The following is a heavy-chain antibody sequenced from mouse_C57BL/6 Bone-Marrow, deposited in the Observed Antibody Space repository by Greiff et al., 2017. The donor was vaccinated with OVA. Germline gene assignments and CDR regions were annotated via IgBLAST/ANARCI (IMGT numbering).Heavy chain of an antibody. CDR3: ARERTITTVVAGDFDY. CDR2: IYPGDGDT. D-gene: IGHD1-1*01. CDR1: GYVFSSYW. J-gene: IGHJ2*01. V-gene: IGHV1-80*01. Sequence: VQLQQSGAELVKPGASVKISCKASGYVFSSYWMNWVKQRPGKGLAWIGQIYPGDGDTNYNGKFKGKATLTADKSSSTAYMQLSSLTSEDSAVYFCARERTITTVVAGDFDYWGQGTTLTVSS.